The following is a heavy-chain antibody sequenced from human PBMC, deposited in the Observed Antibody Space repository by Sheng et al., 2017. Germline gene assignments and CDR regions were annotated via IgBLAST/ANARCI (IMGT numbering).Heavy chain of an antibody. J-gene: IGHJ4*02. CDR3: ARDLGSSWYFALGGFDY. CDR1: GFTFSSSG. V-gene: IGHV3-33*01. Sequence: QVQLVESGGGVVQPGRSLRLSCAASGFTFSSSGMHWVRQAPGKGLEWVALIWYDGSNKYYADSVKGRFTISRDNSKNTLYLQMTSLRAEDTATYYCARDLGSSWYFALGGFDYWGQ. CDR2: IWYDGSNK. D-gene: IGHD6-13*01.